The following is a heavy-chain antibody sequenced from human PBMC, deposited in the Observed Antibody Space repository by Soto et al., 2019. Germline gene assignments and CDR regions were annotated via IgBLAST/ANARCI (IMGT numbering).Heavy chain of an antibody. J-gene: IGHJ6*02. D-gene: IGHD3-10*01. CDR1: GGTFSSYA. CDR3: ARTLITMVRGGGFYYYYYGMDV. Sequence: SVKVSCKASGGTFSSYAISWVRQAPGQGLEWMGGIIPIFGTANYAQKFQGRVTITADKSTSTAYMELSSLRSEDTAVYYCARTLITMVRGGGFYYYYYGMDVWGQGTTVTV. CDR2: IIPIFGTA. V-gene: IGHV1-69*06.